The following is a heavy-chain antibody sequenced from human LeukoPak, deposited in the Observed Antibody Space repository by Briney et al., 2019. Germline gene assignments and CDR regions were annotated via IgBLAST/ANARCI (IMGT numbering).Heavy chain of an antibody. V-gene: IGHV4-30-4*08. CDR1: GGSISSGDYY. D-gene: IGHD2-2*01. J-gene: IGHJ5*02. Sequence: PSETLSLTCTVSGGSISSGDYYWSWIRQPPGKGLEWIGYIYYSGSTYYNPSLKSRVTISVDTSKNQFSLKLSSVTAADTAVYYCARETNHVVPAATWRWFDPWGQGTLVTVSS. CDR3: ARETNHVVPAATWRWFDP. CDR2: IYYSGST.